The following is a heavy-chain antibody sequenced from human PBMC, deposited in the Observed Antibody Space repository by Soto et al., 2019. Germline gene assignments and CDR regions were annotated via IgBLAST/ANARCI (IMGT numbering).Heavy chain of an antibody. V-gene: IGHV3-23*01. D-gene: IGHD6-13*01. CDR3: AKDPSSSWYYYYMDV. CDR1: GFTFSSYA. Sequence: EVQLLESGGGLVQPGGSLRLSCAASGFTFSSYAMSWVRQAPGKGLEWVSAISGSGGSTYYADSVKGRFTISRDNSKNTLYLQMNILRAEDTAVYYCAKDPSSSWYYYYMDVWGKGTTVTVSS. J-gene: IGHJ6*03. CDR2: ISGSGGST.